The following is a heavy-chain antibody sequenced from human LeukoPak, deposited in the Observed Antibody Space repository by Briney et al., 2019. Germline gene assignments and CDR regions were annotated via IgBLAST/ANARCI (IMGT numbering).Heavy chain of an antibody. D-gene: IGHD5-18*01. Sequence: PSETLSLTCTVSGGSISSGGYYWSWIRQHPGKGLEWIGYIDYSGSTYYNPSLKSRVTISVDTSKNQFSLKLSSVTAADTAVYYCARGDGYSYGLLGILNYWGQGTLVTVSS. CDR2: IDYSGST. J-gene: IGHJ4*02. CDR3: ARGDGYSYGLLGILNY. CDR1: GGSISSGGYY. V-gene: IGHV4-31*03.